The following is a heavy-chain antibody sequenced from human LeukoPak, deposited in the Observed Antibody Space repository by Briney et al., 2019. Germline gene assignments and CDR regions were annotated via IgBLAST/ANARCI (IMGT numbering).Heavy chain of an antibody. CDR1: GGSISSSNYY. D-gene: IGHD5-18*01. Sequence: SETLSLTCTVSGGSISSSNYYWGWIRQPPGKGLEWIGSISNSGNTYYNPSLKSRVTISVDTSKNQFSLRLSSVTAADTAVYYCARPGGQVWLRIPFDVWGQGTMVTVSS. CDR2: ISNSGNT. CDR3: ARPGGQVWLRIPFDV. V-gene: IGHV4-39*01. J-gene: IGHJ3*01.